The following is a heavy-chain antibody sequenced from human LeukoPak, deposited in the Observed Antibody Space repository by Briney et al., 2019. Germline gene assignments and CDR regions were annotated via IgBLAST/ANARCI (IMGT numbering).Heavy chain of an antibody. CDR1: GGSISSYY. J-gene: IGHJ6*02. CDR2: IYYSGST. V-gene: IGHV4-59*08. CDR3: ARHANYYYGMDV. Sequence: RTSETLSLTCTVSGGSISSYYWSWIRQPPGKGLEWIGYIYYSGSTNYNPSLKSRVTISVDTSKNQFSLKLSSVTAADTAVYYCARHANYYYGMDVWGQGTTVTVSS.